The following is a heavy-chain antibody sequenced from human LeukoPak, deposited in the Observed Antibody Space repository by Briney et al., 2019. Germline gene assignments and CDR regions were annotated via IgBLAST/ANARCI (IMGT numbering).Heavy chain of an antibody. CDR2: INSDGSSI. V-gene: IGHV3-74*01. D-gene: IGHD6-13*01. CDR3: GKDLSWGATND. J-gene: IGHJ4*02. CDR1: GFTFSSYV. Sequence: GGSLRLSCAASGFTFSSYVMNWVRQAPGRGLVWVSRINSDGSSIAYADSVKGRFTISRDNAKNTLFLQMNSLTVEDTAMYYCGKDLSWGATNDWGQGTLVTVSS.